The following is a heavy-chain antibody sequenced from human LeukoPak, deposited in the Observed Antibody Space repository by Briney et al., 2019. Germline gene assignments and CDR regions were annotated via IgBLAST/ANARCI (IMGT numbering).Heavy chain of an antibody. CDR1: GDSFSSVKDY. CDR2: IYYSGST. J-gene: IGHJ4*02. V-gene: IGHV4-39*07. CDR3: ARDTPFDY. Sequence: SETLSLTCTVSGDSFSSVKDYWAWIRQPPGKGLEWIGSIYYSGSTYYNPSLKSRVTISVDTSKNQFSLKLNSVTAADTAVYSCARDTPFDYWGQGTLVIVSS.